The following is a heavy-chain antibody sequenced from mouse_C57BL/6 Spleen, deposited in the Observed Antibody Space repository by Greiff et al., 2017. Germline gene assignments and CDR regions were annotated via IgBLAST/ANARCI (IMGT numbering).Heavy chain of an antibody. CDR1: GFTFSSYA. CDR2: ISDGGSYT. J-gene: IGHJ1*03. V-gene: IGHV5-4*01. D-gene: IGHD1-1*01. CDR3: AREEQRRYWYFDV. Sequence: DVMLVESGGGLVKPGGSLKLSCAASGFTFSSYAMSWVRQTPEKRLEWVATISDGGSYTYYPDNVKGRFTISRDNAKNNLYLQMSHLKSEDTAMYYWAREEQRRYWYFDVWGTGTTVTVSS.